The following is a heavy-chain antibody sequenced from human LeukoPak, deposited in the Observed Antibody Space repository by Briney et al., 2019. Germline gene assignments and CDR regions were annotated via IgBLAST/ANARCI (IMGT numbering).Heavy chain of an antibody. D-gene: IGHD2-8*01. CDR3: ARGAQILLKVYAISGEMYY. V-gene: IGHV3-30*04. Sequence: GGSLRLSCAASGFTFSSYATNWVRQAPGKGLEWVAVISYDGNNKYYADSVKGRFTISRDNSKNTLFLQMNSLRAEDTAVYYCARGAQILLKVYAISGEMYYWGQGTLVTVSS. CDR2: ISYDGNNK. CDR1: GFTFSSYA. J-gene: IGHJ4*02.